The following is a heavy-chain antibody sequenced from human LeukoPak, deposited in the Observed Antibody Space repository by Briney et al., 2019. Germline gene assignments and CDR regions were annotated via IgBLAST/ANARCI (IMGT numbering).Heavy chain of an antibody. CDR3: ATVEIAAAGVPEGSQNWFDP. J-gene: IGHJ5*02. CDR2: ISAYNGNT. V-gene: IGHV1-18*01. Sequence: ASVKVSCKASGYTFTSYGISWVRQAPGQGLEWMGWISAYNGNTNYAQKLRGRVTMTTDTSTSTAYMELRSLRSDDTAVYYCATVEIAAAGVPEGSQNWFDPWGQGTLVTVSS. D-gene: IGHD6-13*01. CDR1: GYTFTSYG.